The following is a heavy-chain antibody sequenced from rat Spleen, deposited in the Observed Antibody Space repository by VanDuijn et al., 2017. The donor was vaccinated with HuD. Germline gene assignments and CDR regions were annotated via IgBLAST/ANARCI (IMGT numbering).Heavy chain of an antibody. CDR2: ISPSGGGT. Sequence: EVQLVESDGGLVQPGGSLQVSCAASGFIFNNYDMAWVRQTPTKGLEWVASISPSGGGTYYRDSVKGRFTVSRDTAKSSLYLQMDSLRSADTATYYCARQGGYNSYVMDAWGQGASVTVSS. J-gene: IGHJ4*01. CDR1: GFIFNNYD. CDR3: ARQGGYNSYVMDA. V-gene: IGHV5S23*01. D-gene: IGHD1-4*01.